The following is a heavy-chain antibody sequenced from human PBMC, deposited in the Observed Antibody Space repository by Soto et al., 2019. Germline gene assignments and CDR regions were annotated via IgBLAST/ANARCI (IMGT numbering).Heavy chain of an antibody. D-gene: IGHD4-17*01. CDR3: AKQGGGDYILGY. CDR1: GFSLSSNGVG. V-gene: IGHV2-5*02. Sequence: QITLKESGPTLVKPTQTLTLTCTFSGFSLSSNGVGVGWIRQPPGKALEWLSLIYWDDSKHYSPFLTSRLTITKDTSRNQVVLTMTNMDPVDTATYYCAKQGGGDYILGYWGQGTLVTVSS. J-gene: IGHJ4*02. CDR2: IYWDDSK.